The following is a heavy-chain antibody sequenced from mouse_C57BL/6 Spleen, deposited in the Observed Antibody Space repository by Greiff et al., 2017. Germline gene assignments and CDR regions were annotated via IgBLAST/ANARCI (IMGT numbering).Heavy chain of an antibody. CDR2: ISYDGSN. J-gene: IGHJ3*01. CDR3: ARGDGYYGAY. CDR1: GYSITSGYY. V-gene: IGHV3-6*01. Sequence: EVQLQESGPGLVKPSQSLSLTCSVTGYSITSGYYWNWIRQFPGNKLEWMGYISYDGSNNYNPSLKNRISITRDTSKNQFFLKLNSVTTEDTATYYCARGDGYYGAYWGQGTLVTVSA. D-gene: IGHD2-3*01.